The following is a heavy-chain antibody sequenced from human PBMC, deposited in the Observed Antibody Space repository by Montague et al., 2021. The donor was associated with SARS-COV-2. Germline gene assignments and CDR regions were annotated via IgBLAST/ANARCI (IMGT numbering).Heavy chain of an antibody. D-gene: IGHD5-12*01. CDR3: ARTSGYDPLFDF. CDR1: GGSISSNF. CDR2: IYYSGST. J-gene: IGHJ4*02. Sequence: SETLSLTCTVSGGSISSNFWSWIRQPPGKGLEWIGYIYYSGSTNXNPSLKSRVTISVDTSKKQFSLQLSSVTAADTAVYYCARTSGYDPLFDFWGQGTLVTVSS. V-gene: IGHV4-59*01.